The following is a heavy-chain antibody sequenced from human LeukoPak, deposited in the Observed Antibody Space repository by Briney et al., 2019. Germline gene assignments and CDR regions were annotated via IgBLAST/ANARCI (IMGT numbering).Heavy chain of an antibody. D-gene: IGHD3-22*01. V-gene: IGHV1-2*02. CDR2: INPNSGGT. J-gene: IGHJ5*02. CDR1: GYTFTGYY. CDR3: ASQSQYYYDSSGYYFGA. Sequence: ASVKVSCKASGYTFTGYYMHWVRQAPGQGLEWMGWINPNSGGTNYAQKFQGRVTMTRDTSISTAYMELSRLRSDDTAVYYCASQSQYYYDSSGYYFGAWGQGTLATVSS.